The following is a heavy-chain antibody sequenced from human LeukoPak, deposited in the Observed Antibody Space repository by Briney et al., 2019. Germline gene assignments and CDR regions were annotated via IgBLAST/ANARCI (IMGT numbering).Heavy chain of an antibody. CDR1: GFTFSSYW. V-gene: IGHV3-7*01. J-gene: IGHJ5*02. CDR3: ARDLRQWLPPDWFDP. CDR2: IKQDGSEK. D-gene: IGHD6-19*01. Sequence: PGWSLRLSCAASGFTFSSYWMSWVRQAPGKGLEWVANIKQDGSEKYYVDSVKGRFTISRDNAKNSLYLQMNSLRAEDTAVYYCARDLRQWLPPDWFDPWGQGTLVTVSS.